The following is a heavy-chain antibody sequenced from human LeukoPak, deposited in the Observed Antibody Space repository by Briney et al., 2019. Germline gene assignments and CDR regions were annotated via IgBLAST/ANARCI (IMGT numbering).Heavy chain of an antibody. CDR1: GYTFTKNG. D-gene: IGHD3-22*01. J-gene: IGHJ6*02. CDR2: ISPYNGNT. Sequence: ASVKVSCKASGYTFTKNGISWVRQAPGQGLEWMGWISPYNGNTNYAQKFQGRVTITADESTSTAYMELSSLRSEDTAVYYCARDSPHNYDSSGYPDYYYYGMDVWGQGTTVTVSS. CDR3: ARDSPHNYDSSGYPDYYYYGMDV. V-gene: IGHV1-18*01.